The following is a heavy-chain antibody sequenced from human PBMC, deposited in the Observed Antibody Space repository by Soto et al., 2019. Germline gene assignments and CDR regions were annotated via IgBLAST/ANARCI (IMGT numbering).Heavy chain of an antibody. V-gene: IGHV3-21*01. J-gene: IGHJ3*02. D-gene: IGHD3-22*01. CDR3: ARDLGYYDSSGRRSAFDI. CDR1: GFTFSSYS. Sequence: EVQLVESGGGLVKPGGSLRLSCAASGFTFSSYSMNWVRQAPGKGLEWVSSISSSSSYIYYADSVKGRFTISRDNAKNSLYLKMKSLRAEDTAVYYCARDLGYYDSSGRRSAFDIWGQGTMVTVSS. CDR2: ISSSSSYI.